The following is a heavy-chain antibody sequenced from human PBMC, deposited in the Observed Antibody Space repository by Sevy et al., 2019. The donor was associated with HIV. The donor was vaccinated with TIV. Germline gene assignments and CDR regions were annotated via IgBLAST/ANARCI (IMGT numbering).Heavy chain of an antibody. V-gene: IGHV3-64*02. Sequence: GGSLRLSCAASGFIFSSFGMHWVRQAPGKGLEYVSAISSNGGSTYYADSVKGRFTISRDNSKNTLYLQMGSLRAEDMAVYYCAREGVGGYSYSLDYWGQGTLVTVSS. CDR1: GFIFSSFG. CDR3: AREGVGGYSYSLDY. D-gene: IGHD5-18*01. CDR2: ISSNGGST. J-gene: IGHJ4*02.